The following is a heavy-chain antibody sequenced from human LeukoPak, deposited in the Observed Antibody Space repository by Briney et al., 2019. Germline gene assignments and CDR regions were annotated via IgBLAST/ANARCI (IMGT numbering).Heavy chain of an antibody. V-gene: IGHV3-74*01. CDR1: GFSFSSYW. D-gene: IGHD6-19*01. CDR3: ARGSSRNLDY. CDR2: INSDESTT. Sequence: PGESLRLSCAASGFSFSSYWMHWVRQAPGKGLVWVSRINSDESTTTYADSVKGRFTISRDNAKNTLYLQMNSLRAEDTAVYYCARGSSRNLDYWGQGTLVTVSS. J-gene: IGHJ4*02.